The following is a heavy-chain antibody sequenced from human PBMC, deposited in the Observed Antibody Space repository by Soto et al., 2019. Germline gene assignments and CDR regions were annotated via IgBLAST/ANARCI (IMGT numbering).Heavy chain of an antibody. CDR2: ISYSGST. J-gene: IGHJ4*02. V-gene: IGHV4-59*08. D-gene: IGHD2-2*01. CDR1: GGSVSSYY. Sequence: SETLSLTCTVSGGSVSSYYWSRVRQPPGKGLEWIGYISYSGSTNYNPSLKSRVTMSVDTSKNQFSLKLTSVTAADTAVYYCAAQEVVPAAFDYWGQGTLVTVSS. CDR3: AAQEVVPAAFDY.